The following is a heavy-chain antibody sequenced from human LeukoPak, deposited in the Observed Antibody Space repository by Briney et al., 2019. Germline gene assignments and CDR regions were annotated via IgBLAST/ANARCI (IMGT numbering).Heavy chain of an antibody. CDR2: IYSGGST. V-gene: IGHV3-66*01. CDR1: GFTVSSNY. J-gene: IGHJ4*02. CDR3: ARFSREDYYDSSGFDY. Sequence: GGSLRPSCAASGFTVSSNYMSWVRQAPGKGLEWVSVIYSGGSTYYADSVKGRFTISRDNSKNTLYLQMNSLRAEDTAVYYCARFSREDYYDSSGFDYWGQGTLVTVTS. D-gene: IGHD3-22*01.